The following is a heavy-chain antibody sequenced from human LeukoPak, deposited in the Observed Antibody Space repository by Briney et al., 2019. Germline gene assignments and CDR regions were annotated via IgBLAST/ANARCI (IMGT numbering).Heavy chain of an antibody. V-gene: IGHV1-18*01. CDR3: ARVEIEWEVLLFDY. D-gene: IGHD1-26*01. CDR2: IRAYNGNT. CDR1: GYTFTSYG. J-gene: IGHJ4*02. Sequence: ASVKVSCKASGYTFTSYGISWVRQAPGQGLGWMGWIRAYNGNTNYAQKLRGRVTMTTDTSTSTAYMELRSLRSDDTAVYYCARVEIEWEVLLFDYWGQGPLVTVPS.